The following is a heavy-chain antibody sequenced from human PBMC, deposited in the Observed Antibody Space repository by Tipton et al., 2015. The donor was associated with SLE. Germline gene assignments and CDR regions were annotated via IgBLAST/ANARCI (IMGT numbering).Heavy chain of an antibody. CDR1: GYSISSSSYY. D-gene: IGHD6-13*01. J-gene: IGHJ6*02. Sequence: TLSLTCTVSGYSISSSSYYWGWIRQPPGKGLEWIGSIYYSGSTYYNPSLKSRVTISVDTSKNQFSLKLSSVTAADTAVYYCARDEGLSSSWPPYYYGMDVWGQGPTFTFSS. CDR2: IYYSGST. CDR3: ARDEGLSSSWPPYYYGMDV. V-gene: IGHV4-39*07.